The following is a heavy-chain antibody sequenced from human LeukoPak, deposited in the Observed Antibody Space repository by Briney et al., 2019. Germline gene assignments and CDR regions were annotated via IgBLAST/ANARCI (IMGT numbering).Heavy chain of an antibody. CDR1: GFTFSSYE. CDR2: ISSSGSTI. D-gene: IGHD4-11*01. J-gene: IGHJ6*03. CDR3: AKVGTTVTTYYYYYMDV. Sequence: GGSLRLSCAASGFTFSSYEMNWVRQAPGKGLEWVSYISSSGSTIYYADSVKGRFTISRDNSKNTLYLQMNSLRAEDTALYYCAKVGTTVTTYYYYYMDVWGKGTTVTVSS. V-gene: IGHV3-48*03.